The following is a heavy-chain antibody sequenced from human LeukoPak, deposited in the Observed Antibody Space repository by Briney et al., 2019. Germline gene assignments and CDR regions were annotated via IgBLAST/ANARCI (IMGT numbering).Heavy chain of an antibody. D-gene: IGHD3-10*01. V-gene: IGHV3-23*01. J-gene: IGHJ6*02. CDR2: ISGSGGST. CDR3: AKSFDYGSGRKGMDV. CDR1: GFTFSDYY. Sequence: GGSLRLSCAASGFTFSDYYMAWFRQAPGKGLEWVSAISGSGGSTYYADSVKGRFTISRDNSKNTLYLQMNSLRAEDTAVYYCAKSFDYGSGRKGMDVWGQGTTVTVSS.